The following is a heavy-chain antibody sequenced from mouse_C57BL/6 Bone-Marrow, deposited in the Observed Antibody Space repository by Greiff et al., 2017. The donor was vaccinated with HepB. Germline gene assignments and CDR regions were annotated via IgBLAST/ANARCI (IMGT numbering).Heavy chain of an antibody. V-gene: IGHV1-82*01. CDR3: ARYDRRFDY. CDR2: IYPGDGDT. J-gene: IGHJ2*01. D-gene: IGHD2-3*01. CDR1: GYAFSSSW. Sequence: QVQLQQSGPELVKPGASVKISCKASGYAFSSSWMNWVKQRPGKGLEWIGRIYPGDGDTNYNGKFKGKATLTADKSSSTAYMELRSLTSEDSAVYFCARYDRRFDYWGQGTTLTVSS.